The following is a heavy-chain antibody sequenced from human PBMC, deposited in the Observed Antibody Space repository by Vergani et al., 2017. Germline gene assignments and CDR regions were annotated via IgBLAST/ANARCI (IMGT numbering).Heavy chain of an antibody. CDR3: VYRKTECGTTGCLYPFYYYYYMDV. V-gene: IGHV2-5*04. J-gene: IGHJ6*03. Sequence: QVSLKESGPTLVKPTQTLTLSCTFSGFSLNTRGVSVAWIRQPPGKALDWLALIYWNYDQHYSPSLNNRVTITKDTSKNQVVLTMTNMDYVDTGTYYCVYRKTECGTTGCLYPFYYYYYMDVWGKGTTVTVSS. D-gene: IGHD1-7*01. CDR2: IYWNYDQ. CDR1: GFSLNTRGVS.